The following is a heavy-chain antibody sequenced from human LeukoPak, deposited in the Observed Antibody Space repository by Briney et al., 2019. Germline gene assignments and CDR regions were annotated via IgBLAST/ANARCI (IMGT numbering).Heavy chain of an antibody. CDR3: ATAIIVDYYDSSGYWSY. Sequence: GASVKVSCKASGGTFSSYAISWVRQAPGQGLEWMGGIIPIFGTANYAQKFQGRVTITTDESTSTAYMELSSLRSEDTAVYYCATAIIVDYYDSSGYWSYWGQGTLVTVSS. CDR2: IIPIFGTA. J-gene: IGHJ4*02. D-gene: IGHD3-22*01. V-gene: IGHV1-69*05. CDR1: GGTFSSYA.